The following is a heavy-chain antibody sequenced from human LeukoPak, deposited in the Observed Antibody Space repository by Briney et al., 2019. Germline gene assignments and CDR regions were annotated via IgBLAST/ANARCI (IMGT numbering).Heavy chain of an antibody. CDR3: ARVPWRNTVTTYYYYGMDV. V-gene: IGHV4-34*01. CDR1: GGSFSGYY. D-gene: IGHD4-11*01. Sequence: SETLSLTCAVYGGSFSGYYWSWIRQPPGKGLEWIGEINHSGSTNYNPSLKSRVTISVDTSKNQFSLKLSSVTAADTAVYYCARVPWRNTVTTYYYYGMDVWGQGTTVTVSS. J-gene: IGHJ6*02. CDR2: INHSGST.